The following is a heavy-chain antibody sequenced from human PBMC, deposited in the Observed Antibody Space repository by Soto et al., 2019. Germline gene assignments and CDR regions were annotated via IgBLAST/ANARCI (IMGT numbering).Heavy chain of an antibody. D-gene: IGHD3-22*01. Sequence: SETLSLTCTVSGGSISSGDYYWSWIRQPPGKGLEWIGYIYYSGSTYYNPSLKSRVTISVDTSKNQFSLKLSSVTAADTAVYYCARDRSSGYSHRPVVSRMDVWGQGTTVTVS. CDR3: ARDRSSGYSHRPVVSRMDV. CDR1: GGSISSGDYY. V-gene: IGHV4-30-4*01. CDR2: IYYSGST. J-gene: IGHJ6*02.